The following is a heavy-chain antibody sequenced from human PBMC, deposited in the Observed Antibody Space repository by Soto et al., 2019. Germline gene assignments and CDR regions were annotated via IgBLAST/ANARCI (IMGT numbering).Heavy chain of an antibody. CDR2: IWYDGSNK. D-gene: IGHD6-25*01. J-gene: IGHJ4*02. Sequence: QVQLVESGGGVVQHGRSLRLSCAASGFTFSSYGMHWVRQAPGKGLEWVAVIWYDGSNKYYADSVKGRFTISRDNAKNTLYLQMNSLRAEDTAVYYCARGGRYFDYWGRGTLVTVSS. CDR1: GFTFSSYG. CDR3: ARGGRYFDY. V-gene: IGHV3-33*01.